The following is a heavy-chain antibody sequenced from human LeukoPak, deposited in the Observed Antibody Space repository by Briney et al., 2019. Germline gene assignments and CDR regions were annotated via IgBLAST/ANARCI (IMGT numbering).Heavy chain of an antibody. CDR2: MNPNSGNT. Sequence: GASVKVSCKASGYTFTSYDINRVRQATGQGLEWTGWMNPNSGNTGYAQKFQGRVTMTRNTSISTAYMELSSLRSEDTAVYYCARVGSGSFVSCWFDPWGQGTLVTVSS. CDR3: ARVGSGSFVSCWFDP. D-gene: IGHD1-26*01. V-gene: IGHV1-8*01. CDR1: GYTFTSYD. J-gene: IGHJ5*02.